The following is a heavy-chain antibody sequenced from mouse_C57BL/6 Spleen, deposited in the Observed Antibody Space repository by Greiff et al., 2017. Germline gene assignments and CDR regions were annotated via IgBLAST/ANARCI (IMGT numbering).Heavy chain of an antibody. CDR3: ARSRGYDRFAY. CDR1: GYTFTDYY. Sequence: EVQLQQSGPELVKPGASVKISCKASGYTFTDYYMNWVKQSHGKSLEWIGDINPNNGGTSYNQKFKGKATLTVDKSSSTAYMELRSLTSEDSAVYDCARSRGYDRFAYWGQGTLVTVSA. V-gene: IGHV1-26*01. D-gene: IGHD2-2*01. J-gene: IGHJ3*01. CDR2: INPNNGGT.